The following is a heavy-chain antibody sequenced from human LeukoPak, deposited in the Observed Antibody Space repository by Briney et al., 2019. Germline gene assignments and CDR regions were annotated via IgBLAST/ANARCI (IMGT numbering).Heavy chain of an antibody. J-gene: IGHJ4*02. D-gene: IGHD4-23*01. Sequence: PGGSLRLSCAASGFTFSKFWMSWVRQAPGKGLEWVANIKQDGSEKYYVDSVKGRFTISRDNAKNSLYLQMNSLRADDTAVCYCARDLLYGGHSPFDFWGQGTLVTVSS. CDR1: GFTFSKFW. CDR2: IKQDGSEK. CDR3: ARDLLYGGHSPFDF. V-gene: IGHV3-7*04.